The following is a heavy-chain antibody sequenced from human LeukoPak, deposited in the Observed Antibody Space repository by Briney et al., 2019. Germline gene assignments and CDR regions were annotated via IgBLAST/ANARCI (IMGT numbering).Heavy chain of an antibody. D-gene: IGHD4-17*01. CDR3: ARECDDYGDYFDY. CDR2: IWYDGSNK. Sequence: PGRSLRLSCAASGFTFSSYGMHWVRQAPGKGLEWVAVIWYDGSNKYYTDSVKGRFTISRDNSKNTPYLQMNSLRAEDTAVYYCARECDDYGDYFDYWGQGTLVTVSS. V-gene: IGHV3-33*01. J-gene: IGHJ4*02. CDR1: GFTFSSYG.